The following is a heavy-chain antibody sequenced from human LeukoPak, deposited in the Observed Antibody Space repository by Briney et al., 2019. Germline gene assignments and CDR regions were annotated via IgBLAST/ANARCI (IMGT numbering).Heavy chain of an antibody. V-gene: IGHV1-2*02. CDR3: ASLHMGITIFGVVSSRENAFDI. D-gene: IGHD3-3*01. CDR1: GYTFTGYY. J-gene: IGHJ3*02. CDR2: INPNCGGT. Sequence: GASVKVSCKASGYTFTGYYMHWVRQAPGQGLEWMGWINPNCGGTNYAQKFQGRVTMTRDTSISTAHMELSRLRSDDTAVYYCASLHMGITIFGVVSSRENAFDIWGQGTMVTVSS.